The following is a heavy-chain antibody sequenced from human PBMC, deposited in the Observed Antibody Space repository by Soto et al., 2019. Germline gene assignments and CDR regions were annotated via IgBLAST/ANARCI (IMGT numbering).Heavy chain of an antibody. CDR2: ISSSSSYI. Sequence: GGSLRLSCAASGFTFSSYSMNWVRQAPGKGLEWVSSISSSSSYIYYADSVKGRFTISRDNAKNSLYLQMNSLRAEDTAVYYCARETYYKPSGLDYWGQGTLVTVSS. CDR3: ARETYYKPSGLDY. CDR1: GFTFSSYS. J-gene: IGHJ4*02. V-gene: IGHV3-21*01. D-gene: IGHD1-26*01.